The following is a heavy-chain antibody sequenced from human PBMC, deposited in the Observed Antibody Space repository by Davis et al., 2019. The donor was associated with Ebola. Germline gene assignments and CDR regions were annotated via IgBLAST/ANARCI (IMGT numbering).Heavy chain of an antibody. CDR3: AKDLTGIQLWFGPNVPFDY. V-gene: IGHV3-23*01. CDR2: ISGSGGST. CDR1: GFTFSSYA. Sequence: PGGSLRLSCAASGFTFSSYAMSWVRQAPGKGLEWVSSISGSGGSTYYADSVKGRFTISRDNSKNTLYLQMNSLRAEDTAVYYCAKDLTGIQLWFGPNVPFDYWGQGTLVTVSS. J-gene: IGHJ4*02. D-gene: IGHD5-18*01.